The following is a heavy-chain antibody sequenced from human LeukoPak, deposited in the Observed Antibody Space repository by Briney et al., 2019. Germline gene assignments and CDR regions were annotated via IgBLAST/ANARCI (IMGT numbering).Heavy chain of an antibody. CDR3: ARDPGSGYEEHFDY. CDR1: GFTFSDYY. D-gene: IGHD5-12*01. Sequence: GGSLRLSCAASGFTFSDYYMSWIRQAPGKGLEWVSYISSSGSTMYYTDSVKGRFTISRDNAKDSLYLQMNSLRAEDTAVYYCARDPGSGYEEHFDYWGQGTLVTVSS. J-gene: IGHJ4*02. CDR2: ISSSGSTM. V-gene: IGHV3-11*01.